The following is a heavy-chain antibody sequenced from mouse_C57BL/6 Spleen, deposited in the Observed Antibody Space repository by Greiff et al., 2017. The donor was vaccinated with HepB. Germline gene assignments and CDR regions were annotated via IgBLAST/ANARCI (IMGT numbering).Heavy chain of an antibody. CDR1: GFSLTSYG. CDR2: IWSGGST. CDR3: ARNLDTTVVAYYAMDY. Sequence: VQLQQSGPGLVQPSQSLSITCTVSGFSLTSYGVHWVRQSPGKGLEWLGVIWSGGSTDYNAAFISRLSISKDNSKSQVFFKMNSLQADDTAIYYCARNLDTTVVAYYAMDYWGQGTSVTVSS. J-gene: IGHJ4*01. D-gene: IGHD1-1*01. V-gene: IGHV2-2*01.